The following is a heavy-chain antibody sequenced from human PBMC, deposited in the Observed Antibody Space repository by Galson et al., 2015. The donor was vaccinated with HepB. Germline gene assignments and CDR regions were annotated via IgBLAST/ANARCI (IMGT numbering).Heavy chain of an antibody. J-gene: IGHJ5*02. CDR3: AKEPIGYCTGGVCYEAWFDP. CDR2: IRGSGGST. Sequence: SLRLSCAVSGFSFSNTYYGMHWIRQAPGKGLEWVSAIRGSGGSTYYADSVKGRFTISRDNSKNTLYLQMNSLRAEDTAVYYCAKEPIGYCTGGVCYEAWFDPWGQGTLVTVSS. V-gene: IGHV3-23*01. D-gene: IGHD2-8*02. CDR1: GFSFSNTYYG.